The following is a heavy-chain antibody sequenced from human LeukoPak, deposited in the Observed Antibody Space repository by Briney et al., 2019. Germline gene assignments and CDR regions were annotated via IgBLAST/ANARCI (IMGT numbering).Heavy chain of an antibody. CDR2: IYSGGST. Sequence: PGGSLRLSCAASGFTVRSNYMSWVRQAPAKGLEWVSVIYSGGSTYYADSVKRRFTISRDNSKHTLSLQMNSLRREDTAVYYCERRAYYYDSSGLLGAPDLWGQGTMVTVSS. V-gene: IGHV3-66*04. D-gene: IGHD3-22*01. CDR3: ERRAYYYDSSGLLGAPDL. J-gene: IGHJ3*01. CDR1: GFTVRSNY.